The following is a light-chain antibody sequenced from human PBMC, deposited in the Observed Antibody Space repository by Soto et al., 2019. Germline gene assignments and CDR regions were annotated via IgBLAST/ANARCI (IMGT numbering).Light chain of an antibody. CDR2: AAS. CDR3: QQYYSFPPT. J-gene: IGKJ4*01. Sequence: DIQMTQSPSSLSASVGDRVTITCRASQSIYNYLNWYQQKPGKAPQLLIFAASSLQSGVPSRFSGSESGTEFTLTISCLQSEDFATYYCQQYYSFPPTFGGGTKVDIK. CDR1: QSIYNY. V-gene: IGKV1-39*01.